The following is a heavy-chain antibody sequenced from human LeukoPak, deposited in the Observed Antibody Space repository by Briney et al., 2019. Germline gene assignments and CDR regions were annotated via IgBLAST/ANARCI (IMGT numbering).Heavy chain of an antibody. J-gene: IGHJ3*02. CDR1: GGSISSSSYF. Sequence: SETLSLTCTVSGGSISSSSYFWGWIRQPPGKGLEWIGSIYYTGSSYYNPSLKSRVTISVDTSKNQFSLKLSSVTAADTAVYYCARVMARGAFDIWGQGTMVTVSS. CDR3: ARVMARGAFDI. V-gene: IGHV4-39*07. CDR2: IYYTGSS. D-gene: IGHD3-10*01.